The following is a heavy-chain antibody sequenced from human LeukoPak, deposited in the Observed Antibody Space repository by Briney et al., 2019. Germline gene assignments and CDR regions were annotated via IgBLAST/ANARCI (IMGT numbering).Heavy chain of an antibody. J-gene: IGHJ6*03. D-gene: IGHD2-2*01. V-gene: IGHV1-8*03. CDR1: GYTFTSYD. Sequence: ASVKVSCKASGYTFTSYDIIWVRQATGQGLEWMGWMNPNSGNTGYAQKFQGRVTITRNTSISTAYMELSSLRSEDTAVYYCARGRHDIVVVPAARYYYYYMDVWGKGTTVTVSS. CDR3: ARGRHDIVVVPAARYYYYYMDV. CDR2: MNPNSGNT.